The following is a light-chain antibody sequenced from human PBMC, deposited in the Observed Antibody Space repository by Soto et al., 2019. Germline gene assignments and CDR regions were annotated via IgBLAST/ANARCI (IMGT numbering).Light chain of an antibody. CDR3: QLYGSSPT. V-gene: IGKV3-20*01. J-gene: IGKJ4*01. CDR1: QSVSSRY. CDR2: GAS. Sequence: EIVLTQSPGTLSLSPGERATLSCRASQSVSSRYLAWYQQKPGQAPRLLLSGASSRATGIPDTFSGSGSVADFTLTISRLAPEDFAVYYWQLYGSSPTFGGGTKVEIK.